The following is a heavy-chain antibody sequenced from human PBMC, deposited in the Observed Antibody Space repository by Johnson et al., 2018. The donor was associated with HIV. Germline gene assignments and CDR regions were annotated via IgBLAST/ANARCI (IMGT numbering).Heavy chain of an antibody. CDR3: AKDRQATSTLGAFDI. CDR1: GFIFSNYW. D-gene: IGHD5-24*01. CDR2: IKTDGSDT. Sequence: VQLVESGGDSVQPGGSLRLSCAASGFIFSNYWMHWVRQAPGKGLIWVACIKTDGSDTNYADSVKGRFTISRDNAKNTVYLQMDSLRTEDTALYYCAKDRQATSTLGAFDIWGQGNMVIVSS. J-gene: IGHJ3*02. V-gene: IGHV3-74*01.